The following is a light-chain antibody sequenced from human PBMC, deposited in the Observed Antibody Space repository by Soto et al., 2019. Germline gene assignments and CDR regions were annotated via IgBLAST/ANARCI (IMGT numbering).Light chain of an antibody. Sequence: DIQMTQSPSSLSASVGDIVTITCRASQGISSYLSWYQQKPGKAPKFLIYAASSLQRWVPSRFSGSGSGTDFTLTISILQPEDFATYYCQQSYSTPITFGQGTRLEIK. CDR3: QQSYSTPIT. CDR1: QGISSY. CDR2: AAS. V-gene: IGKV1-39*01. J-gene: IGKJ5*01.